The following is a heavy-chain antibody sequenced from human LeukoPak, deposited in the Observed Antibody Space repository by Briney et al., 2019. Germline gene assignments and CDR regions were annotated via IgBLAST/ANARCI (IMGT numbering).Heavy chain of an antibody. CDR2: INPSGGST. D-gene: IGHD2-2*01. J-gene: IGHJ6*03. CDR1: GYTFTSYY. V-gene: IGHV1-46*01. Sequence: ASVKVSCKASGYTFTSYYMHWVRQAPGQGLEWMGIINPSGGSTSYAQKFQGRVTMTRDMSTSTVYMELSSLRSDDTAVYYCARSASTRGYMDVWGKGTTVTISS. CDR3: ARSASTRGYMDV.